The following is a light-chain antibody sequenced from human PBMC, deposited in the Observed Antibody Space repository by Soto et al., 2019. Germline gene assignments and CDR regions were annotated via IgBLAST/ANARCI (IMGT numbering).Light chain of an antibody. V-gene: IGKV3-11*01. CDR1: QSVSSY. CDR3: QQRSNWPLT. J-gene: IGKJ3*01. CDR2: DAS. Sequence: EIVLTQSPATLSLSPGERATLSCRASQSVSSYLAWYQQKPGQAPRLLIYDASNRATGIPARFSGSGSGTDFTLTISSIEPEDVAVYYCQQRSNWPLTFGPGTKVDIK.